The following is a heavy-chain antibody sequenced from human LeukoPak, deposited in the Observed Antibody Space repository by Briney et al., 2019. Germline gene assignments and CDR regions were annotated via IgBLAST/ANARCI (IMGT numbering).Heavy chain of an antibody. J-gene: IGHJ4*02. V-gene: IGHV1-2*06. CDR2: INPNSGGT. D-gene: IGHD3-22*01. Sequence: ASVKVSCKASGYTFTGYYMHWVRQAPGQGLEWMGRINPNSGGTNYAQKSQGGVTMTRDTSISTAYMELSRLRSDDTAVYYCARQPDTYYYDSSGSLSGYWGQGTLVTVSS. CDR1: GYTFTGYY. CDR3: ARQPDTYYYDSSGSLSGY.